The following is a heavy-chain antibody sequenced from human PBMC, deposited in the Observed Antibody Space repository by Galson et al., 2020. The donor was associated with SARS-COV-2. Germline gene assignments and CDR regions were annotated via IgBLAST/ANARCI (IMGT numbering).Heavy chain of an antibody. Sequence: GESLKISCAASGFTFSSYAMNWVRQAPGEGLEWVAAISGSGDTKHYAGSVKGRFTIPRDNSKNTLYMQMNSVRAEDTAVYYCAKRLYSSSQSETRGMDVWGQGATVTVSS. CDR3: AKRLYSSSQSETRGMDV. V-gene: IGHV3-23*01. J-gene: IGHJ6*02. D-gene: IGHD6-13*01. CDR1: GFTFSSYA. CDR2: ISGSGDTK.